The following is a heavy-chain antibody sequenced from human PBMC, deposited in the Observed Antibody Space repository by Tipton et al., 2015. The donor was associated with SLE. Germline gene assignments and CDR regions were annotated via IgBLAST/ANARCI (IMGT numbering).Heavy chain of an antibody. CDR2: INHSENT. CDR3: ARVAYDFWSGYGDYYYGMDV. J-gene: IGHJ6*02. D-gene: IGHD3-3*01. CDR1: GGSFSGYY. Sequence: TLSLTCAVYGGSFSGYYWSWIRQPPGKGLEWIGEINHSENTNYNPSLKSRVTISVDTSKNQFSLKLSSVTAADTAVYYCARVAYDFWSGYGDYYYGMDVWGQGTTVTASS. V-gene: IGHV4-34*01.